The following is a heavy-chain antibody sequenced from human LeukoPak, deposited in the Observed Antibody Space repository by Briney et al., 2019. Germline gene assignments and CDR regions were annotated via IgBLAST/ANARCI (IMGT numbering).Heavy chain of an antibody. D-gene: IGHD3-22*01. J-gene: IGHJ5*02. CDR1: GFTFSSYD. Sequence: GGSLRLSCAASGFTFSSYDMVWVRQAPGKGLEWVGRIKSKTDGGTTDYAAPVKGRFTISRDDSKNTLYLQMSSLKTEDTAVYYCTTDLWDDYYDSSGYHPLGSWGQGTLVTVSS. V-gene: IGHV3-15*01. CDR2: IKSKTDGGTT. CDR3: TTDLWDDYYDSSGYHPLGS.